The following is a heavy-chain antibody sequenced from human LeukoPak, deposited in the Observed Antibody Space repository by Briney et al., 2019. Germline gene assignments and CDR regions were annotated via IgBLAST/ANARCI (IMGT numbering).Heavy chain of an antibody. J-gene: IGHJ4*02. Sequence: GGSLRLSCAASGFTFSRFDMSWVRQAPGKGLEWVSAISGSGRKTHYADSVKGRITISRDNSKNTLYLQINSLRAEDTAIYYCAKKGDCSSSSCPFDYWGQGTLVTVSS. CDR2: ISGSGRKT. CDR1: GFTFSRFD. V-gene: IGHV3-23*01. CDR3: AKKGDCSSSSCPFDY. D-gene: IGHD2-2*01.